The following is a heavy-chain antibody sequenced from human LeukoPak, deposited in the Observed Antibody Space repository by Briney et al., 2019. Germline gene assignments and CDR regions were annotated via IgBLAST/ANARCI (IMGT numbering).Heavy chain of an antibody. Sequence: GGTLRLSCAASGFTFSSYGMSWVRQAPGKGLEWVSSLSGSGGTTYYADSVKGRFTISKDNSKNTLYLQMNTLRAEDTAVYFCAKDRLRYCTGGNCYSPVDYWGQGTLVTVSS. CDR2: LSGSGGTT. CDR1: GFTFSSYG. V-gene: IGHV3-23*01. J-gene: IGHJ4*01. D-gene: IGHD2-15*01. CDR3: AKDRLRYCTGGNCYSPVDY.